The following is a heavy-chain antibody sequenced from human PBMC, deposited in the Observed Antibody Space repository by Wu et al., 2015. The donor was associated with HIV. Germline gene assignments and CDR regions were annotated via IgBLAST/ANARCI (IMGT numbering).Heavy chain of an antibody. V-gene: IGHV1-24*01. CDR2: FDPEDGET. D-gene: IGHD3-22*01. CDR3: ATAHYYDSGDANRLSCYFDY. Sequence: QVQLVQSGAEVKKPGASVKVSCKVSGYTLTELSMHWVRQAPGKGLEWMGGFDPEDGETIYAQKFQGRVTMTEDTSTDTAYMELSSLRSEDTAVYYCATAHYYDSGDANRLSCYFDYWGQGTLVTVSS. J-gene: IGHJ4*02. CDR1: GYTLTELS.